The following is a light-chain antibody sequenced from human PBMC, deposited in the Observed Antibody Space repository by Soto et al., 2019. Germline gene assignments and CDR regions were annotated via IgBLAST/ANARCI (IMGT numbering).Light chain of an antibody. J-gene: IGLJ1*01. CDR3: GTWDTRLSVGV. V-gene: IGLV1-51*01. CDR2: DND. CDR1: TSNIGNNY. Sequence: QSVLTQPPSVSAAPGQNVTISCSGSTSNIGNNYVSWYQQLPGTAPKLLIYDNDKRPSGIPDRFSGSKSGTSATLGITGRHTGDEADYYCGTWDTRLSVGVFGTGTKLTVL.